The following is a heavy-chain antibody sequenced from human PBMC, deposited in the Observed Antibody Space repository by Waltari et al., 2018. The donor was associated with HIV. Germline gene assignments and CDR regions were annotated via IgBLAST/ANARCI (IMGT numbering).Heavy chain of an antibody. Sequence: QVQLQESGPGLVKSSETLSLTCTVPGGSLNRHSRNWVRQPAGKGLEWIGRIYTSGSTNYNPSLKSRVTMSLDTSKNQFSLKLSSVTAADTAVYYCEIRSGSYNDYWGQGTLVTVSS. J-gene: IGHJ4*02. CDR3: EIRSGSYNDY. V-gene: IGHV4-4*07. CDR2: IYTSGST. CDR1: GGSLNRHS. D-gene: IGHD3-10*01.